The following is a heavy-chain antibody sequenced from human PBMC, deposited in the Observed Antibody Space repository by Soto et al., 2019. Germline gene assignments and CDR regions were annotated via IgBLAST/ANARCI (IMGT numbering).Heavy chain of an antibody. CDR2: INQDGSER. Sequence: EVQLVESGGGLVQPGGSLRLSCAATGFMFSSYWMTWVRQAPGKGLEWVANINQDGSERNYVDSVEGRFTISRDNAKNSVFLQMNSLRAEDTANYYCATDILDFWGQGTLVTVSS. CDR3: ATDILDF. J-gene: IGHJ4*02. CDR1: GFMFSSYW. V-gene: IGHV3-7*05.